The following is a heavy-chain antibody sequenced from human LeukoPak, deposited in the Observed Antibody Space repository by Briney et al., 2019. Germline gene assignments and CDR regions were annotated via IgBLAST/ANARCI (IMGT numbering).Heavy chain of an antibody. CDR1: GGSISSYY. CDR2: IYYSGST. CDR3: ARDDPGGNYIDV. J-gene: IGHJ6*03. D-gene: IGHD1-26*01. V-gene: IGHV4-59*01. Sequence: SETLSLTCTVSGGSISSYYWSWIRQPPGKGLEWIGSIYYSGSTNYNPSHKSRVTISVDTSKNQFSLKLSSGTAADTALYYCARDDPGGNYIDVWGKGTTVTVSS.